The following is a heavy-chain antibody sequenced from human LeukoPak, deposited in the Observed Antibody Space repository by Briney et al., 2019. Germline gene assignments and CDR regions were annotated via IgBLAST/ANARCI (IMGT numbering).Heavy chain of an antibody. Sequence: QPGGSLRLSCAASGFTFSNYWMNWVRQAPGKGLEWVANIKQDGGEKSYVDSVKGRFTISRDNAKNSLYLQMNSLRAEDTAVYYCARDGSLGPYSSSWRPLNYWGQGTLVTVSS. CDR2: IKQDGGEK. V-gene: IGHV3-7*01. D-gene: IGHD6-13*01. CDR1: GFTFSNYW. CDR3: ARDGSLGPYSSSWRPLNY. J-gene: IGHJ4*02.